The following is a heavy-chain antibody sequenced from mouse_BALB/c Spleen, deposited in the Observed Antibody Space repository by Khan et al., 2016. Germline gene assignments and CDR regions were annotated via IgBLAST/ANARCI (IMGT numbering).Heavy chain of an antibody. CDR1: GYTFTSYW. CDR3: AICSGSSYY. Sequence: QVQLKESGAELAKPGASVKMSCKASGYTFTSYWMHWVKQRPGQGLEWIGYINPSTGYTEYNQKFKDKATLTADKSSSTAYMQLSSLTSEDSAVYYCAICSGSSYYWCQGTTLTISS. D-gene: IGHD1-1*01. CDR2: INPSTGYT. J-gene: IGHJ2*01. V-gene: IGHV1-7*01.